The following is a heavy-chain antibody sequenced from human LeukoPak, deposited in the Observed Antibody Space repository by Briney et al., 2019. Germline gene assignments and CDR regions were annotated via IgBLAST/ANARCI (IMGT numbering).Heavy chain of an antibody. Sequence: PSETLSLTCTVSGGSISSYYWSWIRQPPGKGLEWIGNIYHSGSTNYSTNYNSSLKSRVTISVDTSKKQFSLKLSSVTAADTAVYYCARFPVVTPGRGAFDIWGQGTMVTVSS. V-gene: IGHV4-59*01. CDR2: IYHSGSTNYST. J-gene: IGHJ3*02. CDR1: GGSISSYY. CDR3: ARFPVVTPGRGAFDI. D-gene: IGHD4-23*01.